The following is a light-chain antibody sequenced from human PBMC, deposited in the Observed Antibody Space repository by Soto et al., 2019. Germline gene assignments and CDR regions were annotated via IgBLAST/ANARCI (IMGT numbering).Light chain of an antibody. CDR2: LEGSGSY. J-gene: IGLJ3*02. V-gene: IGLV4-60*02. CDR3: ETWDSSTRV. CDR1: SGHSAYI. Sequence: QLVLTQSSSASASLGSSVKLTCTLSSGHSAYIIAWHQQQPGKAPRYLMKLEGSGSYNKGSEVPDRFSGSSSGADRYLTISNLQFEDEADYYCETWDSSTRVFGGGTKLTVL.